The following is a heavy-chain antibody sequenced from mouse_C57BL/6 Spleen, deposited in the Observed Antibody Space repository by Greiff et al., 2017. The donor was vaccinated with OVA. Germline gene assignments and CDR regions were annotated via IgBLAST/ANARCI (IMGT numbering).Heavy chain of an antibody. CDR1: GYAFSSSW. CDR2: IYPGDGDT. V-gene: IGHV1-82*01. D-gene: IGHD1-1*01. J-gene: IGHJ4*01. Sequence: QVQLKESGPELVKPGASVKISCKASGYAFSSSWMNWVKRRPGNGLEWIGRIYPGDGDTNYNGKFKGKATLTADKSSSTAYMQLSSLTSEDSAVYFCARLTTVVANYAMDYWGQGTSVTVSS. CDR3: ARLTTVVANYAMDY.